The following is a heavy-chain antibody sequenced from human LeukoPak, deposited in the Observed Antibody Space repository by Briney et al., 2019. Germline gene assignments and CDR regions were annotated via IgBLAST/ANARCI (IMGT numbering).Heavy chain of an antibody. D-gene: IGHD6-19*01. V-gene: IGHV4-39*01. Sequence: PSETLSLTCTVSGASISSSTDYWGWIRQPPGKGLEWIADIYYSWSTYYNPSLKSRVTISVDTSKNQFSLKLSSVTAADTAVYYCARFGSGWYFDYWGQGTLVTVSS. CDR3: ARFGSGWYFDY. CDR2: IYYSWST. CDR1: GASISSSTDY. J-gene: IGHJ4*02.